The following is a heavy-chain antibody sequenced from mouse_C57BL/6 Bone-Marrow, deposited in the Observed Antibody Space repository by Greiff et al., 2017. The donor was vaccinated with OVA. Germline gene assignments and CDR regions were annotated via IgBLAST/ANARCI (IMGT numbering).Heavy chain of an antibody. Sequence: EVQLVESGAELVRPGASVKLSCTASGFNIKDDYMHWVKQRPEQGLEWIGWIDPENGDTEYASKFQGKATITADTSSNTAYLQLSSLTSEDTAVYYCTPYDPHEGFAYWGQGTLVTVSA. CDR2: IDPENGDT. J-gene: IGHJ3*01. CDR1: GFNIKDDY. D-gene: IGHD2-3*01. CDR3: TPYDPHEGFAY. V-gene: IGHV14-4*01.